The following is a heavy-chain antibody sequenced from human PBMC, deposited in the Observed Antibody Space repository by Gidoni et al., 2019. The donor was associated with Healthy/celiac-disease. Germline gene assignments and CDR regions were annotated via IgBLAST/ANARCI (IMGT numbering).Heavy chain of an antibody. V-gene: IGHV3-48*02. D-gene: IGHD3-3*01. Sequence: EVQLVESGGGLVQPGGSLRLSCAASGLTFSSDSMNGVRQAPGKGLEWVSYLSISSSTIYYADSVKGRFTISRDNAKNSLYLQMNSLRDEDTSVYYCECSFFDFWSGYPKSYYYMDVWGKGTTVTVSS. CDR3: ECSFFDFWSGYPKSYYYMDV. J-gene: IGHJ6*03. CDR2: LSISSSTI. CDR1: GLTFSSDS.